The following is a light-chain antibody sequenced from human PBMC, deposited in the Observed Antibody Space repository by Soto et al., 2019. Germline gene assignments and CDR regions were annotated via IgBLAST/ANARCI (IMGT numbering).Light chain of an antibody. Sequence: DIVMTQSPLSLPVTPGEPASISCRSSQSLLHSNGYNYLDWYLQKPGQSPQLLIYLGSNRASGVPDRFSGSGSGTDFTLKISRVEAEDVGVYYCMQALQTPPTFGQGTKGDIK. CDR3: MQALQTPPT. V-gene: IGKV2-28*01. J-gene: IGKJ1*01. CDR1: QSLLHSNGYNY. CDR2: LGS.